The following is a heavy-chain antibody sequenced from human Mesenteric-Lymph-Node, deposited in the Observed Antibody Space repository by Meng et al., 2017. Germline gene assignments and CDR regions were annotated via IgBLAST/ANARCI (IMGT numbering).Heavy chain of an antibody. D-gene: IGHD2/OR15-2a*01. Sequence: GESLKTSCAASGFTFSSYAMHWVRQAPGKGLEYVSAISSNGGSTYYANSVKGRFSISGDNAKSSLSLQMNSLRVEDTAVYYCARDHGFLNWFDPWGQGTLVTVSS. J-gene: IGHJ5*02. CDR2: ISSNGGST. V-gene: IGHV3-64*01. CDR3: ARDHGFLNWFDP. CDR1: GFTFSSYA.